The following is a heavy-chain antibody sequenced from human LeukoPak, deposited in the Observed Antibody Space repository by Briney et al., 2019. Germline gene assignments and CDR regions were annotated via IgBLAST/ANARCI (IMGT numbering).Heavy chain of an antibody. CDR2: IYHSGST. J-gene: IGHJ4*02. V-gene: IGHV4-38-2*02. CDR1: GYSISSGYH. CDR3: ARMLVPDYFGN. D-gene: IGHD6-13*01. Sequence: PSETLSLTCTVSGYSISSGYHWGWIRQPPGKGLQWIGSIYHSGSTYYNPSLKSRVTISIDTSKNQVSLKLSSVTAADTAVFYCARMLVPDYFGNWGQGTLVTVSS.